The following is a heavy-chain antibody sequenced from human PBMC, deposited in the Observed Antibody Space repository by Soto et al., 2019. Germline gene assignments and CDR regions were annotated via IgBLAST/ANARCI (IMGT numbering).Heavy chain of an antibody. D-gene: IGHD3-9*01. CDR2: IYLGDSDT. J-gene: IGHJ6*01. Sequence: GESLKISCKGSGYSFTSYLIGWVRQMPWKGLEWMVIIYLGDSDTRYSPSFQGQVTISADKSISTVYLKWSSLKASDTAMYYCARAGYAILPSYYSAMELWGQGTTVTLSS. CDR3: ARAGYAILPSYYSAMEL. V-gene: IGHV5-51*01. CDR1: GYSFTSYL.